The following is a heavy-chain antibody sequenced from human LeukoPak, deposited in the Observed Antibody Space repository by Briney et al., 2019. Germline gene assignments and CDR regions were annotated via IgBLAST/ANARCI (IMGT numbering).Heavy chain of an antibody. CDR3: VRGTSSEAAAAIRLFDN. D-gene: IGHD6-13*01. CDR2: IGSDGTSI. J-gene: IGHJ4*02. V-gene: IGHV3-74*01. CDR1: GFTFSNYR. Sequence: GGSLRLSCAASGFTFSNYRMHWVRQAPGEGLVWVSQIGSDGTSINYADCVKGRVTVSRDNAKNTLYLQMNTLRAEDTAVYYCVRGTSSEAAAAIRLFDNWGQGTLVTVSS.